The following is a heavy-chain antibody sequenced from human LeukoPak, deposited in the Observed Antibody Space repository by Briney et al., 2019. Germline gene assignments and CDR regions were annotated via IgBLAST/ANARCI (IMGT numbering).Heavy chain of an antibody. CDR1: GYTFATYG. V-gene: IGHV1-18*01. D-gene: IGHD3-16*01. J-gene: IGHJ4*02. Sequence: ASVKVSCKGSGYTFATYGVSWVRQAPGQGLEWMGWISAHYGDTNFARRLQDRVTLTTDTSTSTAYMELRSLKSDDTAVYYCARSQGGSFDFWGGGTPVSVSS. CDR3: ARSQGGSFDF. CDR2: ISAHYGDT.